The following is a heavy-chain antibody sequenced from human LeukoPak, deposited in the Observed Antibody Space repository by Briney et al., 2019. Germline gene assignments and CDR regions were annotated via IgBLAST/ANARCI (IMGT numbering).Heavy chain of an antibody. J-gene: IGHJ4*02. CDR3: ARGAPREYYYGSGSYYHLSNPLDY. CDR2: INPNSGGT. V-gene: IGHV1-2*06. D-gene: IGHD3-10*01. Sequence: ASVKVSCKASGYTFTGYYMHWVRQAPGQGLEWMGRINPNSGGTNYAQKFQGRVTMTRDTSISTAYMELSRLRSDDTAVYYCARGAPREYYYGSGSYYHLSNPLDYWGQGTLVTVSS. CDR1: GYTFTGYY.